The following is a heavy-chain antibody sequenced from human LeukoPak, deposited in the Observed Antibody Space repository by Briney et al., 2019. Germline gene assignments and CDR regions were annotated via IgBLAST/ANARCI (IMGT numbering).Heavy chain of an antibody. CDR2: IYYSGNA. J-gene: IGHJ3*02. V-gene: IGHV4-59*08. Sequence: SETLSLTCTLPGGSIISYYWSWIRQPPRKGLGWIGYIYYSGNAKYNPSLMNGVTISVDTSRNQFSLKLSSVTDADTAVYYCARLAVFGVVIIPDAFEIWGQGTMVTVSS. D-gene: IGHD3-3*01. CDR1: GGSIISYY. CDR3: ARLAVFGVVIIPDAFEI.